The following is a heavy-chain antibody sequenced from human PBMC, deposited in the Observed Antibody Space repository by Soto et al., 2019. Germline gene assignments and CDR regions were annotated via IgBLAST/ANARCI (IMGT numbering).Heavy chain of an antibody. CDR1: SDSIGNYY. CDR2: IYSSGST. CDR3: ARQGYCTTGVCPPQEKNFQH. Sequence: QVQLQESGPGLVKPSETLSLTCIVSSDSIGNYYWSWIRQPPGKGLEWIGYIYSSGSTNYNPSLKSRVTISIDTSKNQCSLKLSSVTAADTAVYYCARQGYCTTGVCPPQEKNFQHWGQGTLVTVSS. D-gene: IGHD2-8*01. J-gene: IGHJ1*01. V-gene: IGHV4-59*08.